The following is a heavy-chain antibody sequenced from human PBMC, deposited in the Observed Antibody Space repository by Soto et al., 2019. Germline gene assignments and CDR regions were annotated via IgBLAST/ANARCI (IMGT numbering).Heavy chain of an antibody. CDR2: IYCDDGK. CDR3: AHGEYSSNGWCFFDY. CDR1: GFSLNANKAR. V-gene: IGHV2-5*02. D-gene: IGHD5-18*01. J-gene: IGHJ4*02. Sequence: CGPKLVNTTPTLAMTCALSGFSLNANKARVGWVPQPLRKALEWLALIYCDDGKRYSPSLKNRLTVTKDTLKNQVVLTMTNMDPADTGTYYCAHGEYSSNGWCFFDYWEQRPLGTVSS.